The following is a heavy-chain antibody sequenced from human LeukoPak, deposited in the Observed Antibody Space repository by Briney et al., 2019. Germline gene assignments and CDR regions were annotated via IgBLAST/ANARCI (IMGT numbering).Heavy chain of an antibody. CDR2: INHSGST. J-gene: IGHJ5*02. Sequence: SETLSLTCAVYGGSFSGYYWSWIRQPPGKGLEWIGEINHSGSTNYNPSLKSRVTISVDTSKSQFSLRLSSVTAADTAVYYCARGSSFDPWGQGTLVTVSS. V-gene: IGHV4-34*01. CDR3: ARGSSFDP. CDR1: GGSFSGYY.